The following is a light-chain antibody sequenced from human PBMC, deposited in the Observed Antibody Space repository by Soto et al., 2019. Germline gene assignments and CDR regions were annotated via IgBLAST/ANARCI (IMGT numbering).Light chain of an antibody. CDR1: RSDVGGYNY. V-gene: IGLV2-11*01. J-gene: IGLJ3*02. CDR2: DVS. CDR3: CSYAGSSLVV. Sequence: QSALTQPRSVSGSPGQSVTISCTGTRSDVGGYNYVSWYQQHPGKAPKLMIYDVSKRPSGVPDRFSGSKSDNTASLPISGLQAEDEADYYCCSYAGSSLVVFGGGTKLTVL.